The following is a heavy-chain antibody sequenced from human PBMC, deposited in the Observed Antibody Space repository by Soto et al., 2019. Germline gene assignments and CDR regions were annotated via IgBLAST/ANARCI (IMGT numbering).Heavy chain of an antibody. CDR3: ARPYYYDSSGYYYSD. D-gene: IGHD3-22*01. Sequence: QVPLLQSGPEVKKPGSSVKVSCKSSGGTFSSYAISWVRQPPGQGLAWMGGIIPIFGTANYAQKFQGRVTITADKSKSTAYMELSSLRSEDTAVYYCARPYYYDSSGYYYSDWGQGTLVTASS. J-gene: IGHJ4*02. CDR2: IIPIFGTA. V-gene: IGHV1-69*06. CDR1: GGTFSSYA.